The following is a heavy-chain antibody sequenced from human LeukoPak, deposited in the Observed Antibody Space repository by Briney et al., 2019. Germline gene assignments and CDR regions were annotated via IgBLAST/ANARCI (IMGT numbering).Heavy chain of an antibody. D-gene: IGHD3-9*01. CDR2: VHRSGDT. CDR3: ARDDFEYSVHSGMDV. Sequence: SETLSLTCSVSGGSISSYYWSWIRQPAGKGLEWIGRVHRSGDTNYNPSLKSRLTMSVETSKNQISLRLRSVSAADTAVYYCARDDFEYSVHSGMDVWGQGTTVTVSS. CDR1: GGSISSYY. V-gene: IGHV4-4*07. J-gene: IGHJ6*02.